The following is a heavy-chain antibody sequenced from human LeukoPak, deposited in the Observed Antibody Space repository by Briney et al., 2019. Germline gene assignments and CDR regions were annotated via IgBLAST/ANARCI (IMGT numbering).Heavy chain of an antibody. J-gene: IGHJ4*02. CDR3: AREGYYDSSGYSIRFSY. CDR2: INSVGRST. CDR1: EFTFSSYW. V-gene: IGHV3-74*01. Sequence: PGGSLRLSCEASEFTFSSYWMHWVRQAPGKGLVWVSRINSVGRSTIYADSVKGRFTISRDTAKNTLYLQMNSLRAEDRAGYYCAREGYYDSSGYSIRFSYWGQGTLVTVSS. D-gene: IGHD3-22*01.